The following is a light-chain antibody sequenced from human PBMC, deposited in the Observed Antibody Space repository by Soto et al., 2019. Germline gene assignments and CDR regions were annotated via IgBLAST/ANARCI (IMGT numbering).Light chain of an antibody. CDR1: SSNIGSNT. V-gene: IGLV1-44*01. J-gene: IGLJ1*01. CDR2: NNN. CDR3: AAWDDSLNGYV. Sequence: VLTQPPSASGTPGQRVTISCSGSSSNIGSNTVNWYQQLPGTAPKLLIYNNNQRPSGVPDRFSGSKSGTSASLAISGLQSEDEADYYCAAWDDSLNGYVFGTGTKVTVL.